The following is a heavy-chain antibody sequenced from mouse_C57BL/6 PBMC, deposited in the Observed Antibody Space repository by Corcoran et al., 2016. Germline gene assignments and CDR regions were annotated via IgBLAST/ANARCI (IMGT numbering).Heavy chain of an antibody. V-gene: IGHV9-3*01. CDR3: AREYYGSSGGFAY. CDR1: GYTFTTYG. Sequence: QIQLVQSGPELKKPGETVKISCKASGYTFTTYGMSWVKQAPGKGLKWMGWINTYSGVPTYADDFKGRFAFSLETSASTAYLQINNLKNEDTATYFCAREYYGSSGGFAYWGQGTLVTVSA. J-gene: IGHJ3*01. D-gene: IGHD1-1*01. CDR2: INTYSGVP.